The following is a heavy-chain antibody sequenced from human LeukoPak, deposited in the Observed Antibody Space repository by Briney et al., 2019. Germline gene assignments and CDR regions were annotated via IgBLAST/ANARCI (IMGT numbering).Heavy chain of an antibody. J-gene: IGHJ3*02. CDR3: AHGSGAFDI. CDR1: GFSLATRRGG. CDR2: IYWDEDK. D-gene: IGHD1-26*01. Sequence: ESGPTLLQPTPTLTLTCTFSGFSLATRRGGVGWIRQPPVKALEWLSLIYWDEDKRYSPSLKTRLTITKDPSKNQVVLTISNMDPVDTATYYCAHGSGAFDIWGQGTMVTVSS. V-gene: IGHV2-5*02.